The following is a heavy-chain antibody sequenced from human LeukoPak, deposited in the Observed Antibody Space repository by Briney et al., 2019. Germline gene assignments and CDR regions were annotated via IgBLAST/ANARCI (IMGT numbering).Heavy chain of an antibody. J-gene: IGHJ6*04. CDR3: AELGITMIGGV. V-gene: IGHV3-21*01. CDR1: GFTFSSYS. D-gene: IGHD3-10*02. CDR2: ISSSSRYR. Sequence: PGGSLRLSCAASGFTFSSYSMIWVRLAPGKGLEWVSSISSSSRYRYYADSVKGRFTISRDNAKNSLYLQMNSLRAEDTAVYYCAELGITMIGGVWGKGTTVTISS.